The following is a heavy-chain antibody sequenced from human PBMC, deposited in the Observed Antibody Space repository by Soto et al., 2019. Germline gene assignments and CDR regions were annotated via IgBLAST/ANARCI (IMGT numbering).Heavy chain of an antibody. V-gene: IGHV3-48*02. CDR2: ISSSSSTI. CDR3: ARGFTVETTVTTLPG. Sequence: GGSLRLSCAASGFTFSSYSMNWVRQAPGKGLEWVSYISSSSSTIYYADSVKGRFTISRDNAKNSLYLQMNSLRDEDTDLYYCARGFTVETTVTTLPGGGKGTRVTVSS. CDR1: GFTFSSYS. D-gene: IGHD4-17*01. J-gene: IGHJ4*02.